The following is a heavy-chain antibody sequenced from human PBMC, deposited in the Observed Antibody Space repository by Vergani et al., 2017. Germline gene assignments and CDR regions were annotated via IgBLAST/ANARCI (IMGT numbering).Heavy chain of an antibody. D-gene: IGHD2-21*02. CDR3: ARGGLFWVTSYFDY. J-gene: IGHJ4*02. Sequence: EVQLVESGGGLVQPGGSLRLSCAASGFTFSSYWMSWVRQAPGKGLEWVASMKQDGSEKYYVDSVKGRFTISRDSPKNSLYLQMNSLRAEDTAVYYCARGGLFWVTSYFDYWGQGTLVTVSS. V-gene: IGHV3-7*01. CDR2: MKQDGSEK. CDR1: GFTFSSYW.